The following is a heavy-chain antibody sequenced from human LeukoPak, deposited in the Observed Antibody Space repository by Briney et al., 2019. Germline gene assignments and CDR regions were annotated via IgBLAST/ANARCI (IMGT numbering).Heavy chain of an antibody. J-gene: IGHJ4*02. CDR2: IYYSGST. CDR3: ARRGGPPPVSGSYYAMYYFDY. V-gene: IGHV4-39*01. CDR1: GGSISSSSYY. Sequence: SETLSLTCTVSGGSISSSSYYWGWIRQPPGKGLEWIGSIYYSGSTYYNPSLKSRVTVSVDTSKNQFSLKLSSVTAADTAVYYCARRGGPPPVSGSYYAMYYFDYWGQGTLVTVSS. D-gene: IGHD3-10*01.